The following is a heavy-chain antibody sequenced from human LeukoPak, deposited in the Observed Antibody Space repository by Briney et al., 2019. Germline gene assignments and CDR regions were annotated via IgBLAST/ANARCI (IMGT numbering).Heavy chain of an antibody. CDR3: ARDEWVSSSSPPLGY. D-gene: IGHD6-6*01. J-gene: IGHJ4*02. CDR2: IYSGGST. V-gene: IGHV3-53*01. Sequence: GGSLRLSCAASGFTVSSNYMSWVRQAPGKGLEWVSVIYSGGSTYYADSVKGRFTISRDNSKNTLYLQMNSLRAEDTAVYYCARDEWVSSSSPPLGYWGQGTLVTVSS. CDR1: GFTVSSNY.